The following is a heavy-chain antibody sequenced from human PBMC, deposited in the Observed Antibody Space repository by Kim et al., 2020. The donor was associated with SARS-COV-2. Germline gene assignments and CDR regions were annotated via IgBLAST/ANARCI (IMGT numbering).Heavy chain of an antibody. CDR2: IIPIFGTA. CDR1: GGTFSSYA. J-gene: IGHJ4*02. Sequence: SVKVSCKASGGTFSSYAISWVRQAPGQGLEWMGGIIPIFGTANYAQKFQGRVTITADESTSTAYMELSSLRSEDTAVYYCAREPKYYYDSSGPALDYWGQGTLVTVSS. D-gene: IGHD3-22*01. CDR3: AREPKYYYDSSGPALDY. V-gene: IGHV1-69*13.